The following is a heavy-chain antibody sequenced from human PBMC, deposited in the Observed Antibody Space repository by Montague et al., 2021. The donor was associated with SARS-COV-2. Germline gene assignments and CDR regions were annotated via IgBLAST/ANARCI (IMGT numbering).Heavy chain of an antibody. D-gene: IGHD3-22*01. Sequence: SETLSLTCAVYGGSFSGYYWCWIRQPPGKGLEWIGEINHSGSINYNPSLKSRVTISVDTSKNQFSLKLSSVTAADTAVYYCARVPDYYDSSGYYFDAFDIWGQGTMVTVSS. CDR1: GGSFSGYY. V-gene: IGHV4-34*01. J-gene: IGHJ3*02. CDR2: INHSGSI. CDR3: ARVPDYYDSSGYYFDAFDI.